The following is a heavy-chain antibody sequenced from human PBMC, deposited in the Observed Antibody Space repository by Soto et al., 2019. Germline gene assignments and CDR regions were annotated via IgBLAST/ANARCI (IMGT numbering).Heavy chain of an antibody. CDR2: ISTYNGNT. D-gene: IGHD6-13*01. J-gene: IGHJ4*02. CDR1: GYTFTNYD. Sequence: QVQLVQSGAEVRKPGASVKVSCKASGYTFTNYDMNWVRQAPGQGLERMGWISTYNGNTNYTQKFQGRVTLTTDTSTRTAYMELRSLRSDDTAVYYCAANQQLIRSLDYWGQGTLVTVSS. CDR3: AANQQLIRSLDY. V-gene: IGHV1-18*01.